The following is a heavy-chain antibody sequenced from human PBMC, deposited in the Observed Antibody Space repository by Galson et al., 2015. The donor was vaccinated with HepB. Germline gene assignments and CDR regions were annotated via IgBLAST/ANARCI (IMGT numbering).Heavy chain of an antibody. CDR2: INQDGSEK. V-gene: IGHV3-7*05. CDR1: GFTSSSYR. J-gene: IGHJ6*02. CDR3: ARGKRAEGYYYYHYGMDV. Sequence: SLRLSCAASGFTSSSYRMNWVRQAPGKGLEWVANINQDGSEKYHMDSVRGRFIISRDNVKNSLFLQMNSLRAEDTAVYYCARGKRAEGYYYYHYGMDVWGRGPRSPSP.